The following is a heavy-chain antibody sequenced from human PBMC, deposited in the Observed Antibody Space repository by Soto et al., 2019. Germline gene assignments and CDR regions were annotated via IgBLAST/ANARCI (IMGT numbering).Heavy chain of an antibody. CDR2: ISGSGGST. V-gene: IGHV3-23*01. Sequence: GGSLRLSCAASGFTFSSYAMSWVRQAPGKGLEWVSAISGSGGSTYYADSVKGRFTISRDNSKNTLYLQMNSLRAEDTAVYYCAKDGPATDYYYYYYMDVWGKGTTVTVSS. D-gene: IGHD5-12*01. J-gene: IGHJ6*03. CDR1: GFTFSSYA. CDR3: AKDGPATDYYYYYYMDV.